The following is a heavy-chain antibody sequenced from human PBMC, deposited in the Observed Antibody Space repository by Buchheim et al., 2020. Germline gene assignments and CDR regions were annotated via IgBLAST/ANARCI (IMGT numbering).Heavy chain of an antibody. CDR1: GFTFSSFS. D-gene: IGHD2-15*01. CDR2: ISSSSSTI. V-gene: IGHV3-48*01. J-gene: IGHJ4*02. Sequence: EVQLVESGGGLVQPGGSLRLSCAASGFTFSSFSMNWVRQAPGKGLEWVSYISSSSSTIYYADSVKGRFTISRDNAKNSLYLQMNSLRAEDTAVYYCARVGDCSGGSCYSRYFDYWGQGTL. CDR3: ARVGDCSGGSCYSRYFDY.